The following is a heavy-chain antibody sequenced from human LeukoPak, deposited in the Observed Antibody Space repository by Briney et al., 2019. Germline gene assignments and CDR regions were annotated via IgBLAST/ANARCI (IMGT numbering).Heavy chain of an antibody. CDR3: ARAEGIAAAGSRWFDP. V-gene: IGHV4-34*01. CDR1: GGSFSGYY. D-gene: IGHD6-13*01. CDR2: INHSGST. J-gene: IGHJ5*02. Sequence: SETLSLTCAVYGGSFSGYYWSWIRQPPGKGLEWIGEINHSGSTNYNPSLKSRVTISVDTSKNQFSLKLSSVTAADTAVYYCARAEGIAAAGSRWFDPWGQGTLVTVSS.